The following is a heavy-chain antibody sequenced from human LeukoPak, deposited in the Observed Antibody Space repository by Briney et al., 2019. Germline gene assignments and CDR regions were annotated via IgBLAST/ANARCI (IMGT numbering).Heavy chain of an antibody. V-gene: IGHV4-4*07. CDR1: GGSIRSSY. D-gene: IGHD1/OR15-1a*01. Sequence: SETLSLTCTVSGGSIRSSYWSWFRQPAGKGLEWIGRIYTSGSTNYNPSLKSRVTMSLDTSKNHFSLNLRSVTAADTAVYYCTRRGLGTNPDYWGQGTLVTVSS. CDR3: TRRGLGTNPDY. J-gene: IGHJ4*02. CDR2: IYTSGST.